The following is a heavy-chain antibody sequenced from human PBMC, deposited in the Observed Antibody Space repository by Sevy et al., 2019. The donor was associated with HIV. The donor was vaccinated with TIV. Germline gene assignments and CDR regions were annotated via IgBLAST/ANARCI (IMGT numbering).Heavy chain of an antibody. Sequence: SETLSLTCTVSGGSISSGDYYWSWIRQPPGKGLEWIGYIYYSGSTYYNPSLKSRVTISVETSKNQFSLKLSSVTAADTAVYYCARGTTVVPGGLNYWGQGTLVTVSS. J-gene: IGHJ4*02. V-gene: IGHV4-30-4*01. CDR1: GGSISSGDYY. CDR3: ARGTTVVPGGLNY. D-gene: IGHD4-17*01. CDR2: IYYSGST.